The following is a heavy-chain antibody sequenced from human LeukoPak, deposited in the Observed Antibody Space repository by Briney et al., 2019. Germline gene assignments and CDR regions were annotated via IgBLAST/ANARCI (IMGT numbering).Heavy chain of an antibody. CDR3: AREEGGPGFDY. CDR1: GFTFSNYP. CDR2: ISTSSSYI. V-gene: IGHV3-21*01. Sequence: GGSLRLSCAASGFTFSNYPIHWVRQAPGKGLEWVSSISTSSSYIYYADSVKGRFTISRDNAKNSLYLQMNSLRAEDTAVYYCAREEGGPGFDYWGQGALVSVSS. J-gene: IGHJ4*02. D-gene: IGHD2-15*01.